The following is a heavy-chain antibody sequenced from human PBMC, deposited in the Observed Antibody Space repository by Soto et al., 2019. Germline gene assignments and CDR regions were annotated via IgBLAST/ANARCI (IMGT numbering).Heavy chain of an antibody. CDR2: IIPIFGTA. V-gene: IGHV1-69*06. J-gene: IGHJ6*02. Sequence: SVKVSCKASGGTFSSYAISWVRQAPGQGLEWMGGIIPIFGTANYAQKFQGRVTITADKSTSTAYMELSSLRSEDTAVYYCARGGYCSSTSCYMDYYYYYGMDVWGQGTTVTVSS. D-gene: IGHD2-2*02. CDR1: GGTFSSYA. CDR3: ARGGYCSSTSCYMDYYYYYGMDV.